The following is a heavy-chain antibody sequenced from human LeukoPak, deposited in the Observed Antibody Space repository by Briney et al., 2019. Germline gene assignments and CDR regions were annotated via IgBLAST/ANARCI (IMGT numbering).Heavy chain of an antibody. D-gene: IGHD6-6*01. CDR3: ARIPPWVRIAARRRGYYYYGMDV. J-gene: IGHJ6*02. V-gene: IGHV1-8*01. CDR1: GYTFTSYD. CDR2: MNPNSGNT. Sequence: ASVKVSCTASGYTFTSYDINWVRQATGQELEWMGWMNPNSGNTGYAQKFQGRVTMTRNTSISTAYMELSSLRSEDTAVYYCARIPPWVRIAARRRGYYYYGMDVWGQGTTVTVSS.